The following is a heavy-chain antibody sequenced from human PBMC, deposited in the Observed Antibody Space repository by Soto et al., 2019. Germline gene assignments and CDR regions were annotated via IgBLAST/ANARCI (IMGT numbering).Heavy chain of an antibody. CDR3: ASKWFGEPYKFDY. J-gene: IGHJ4*02. Sequence: PGGSLRLSCAASGFTFSSYAMHWVRQAPGKGLEWVAVISYDGSNKYYADSVKGRFTISRDKSKNQFSLKVNSVTAADTAVYYCASKWFGEPYKFDYWGQGALVTVSS. D-gene: IGHD3-10*01. CDR1: GFTFSSYA. CDR2: ISYDGSNK. V-gene: IGHV3-30-3*01.